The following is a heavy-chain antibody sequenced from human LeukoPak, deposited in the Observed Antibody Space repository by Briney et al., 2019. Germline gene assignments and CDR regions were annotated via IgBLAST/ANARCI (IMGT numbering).Heavy chain of an antibody. D-gene: IGHD6-19*01. CDR3: ARETNPGWDSSGWPDY. Sequence: PGGSLRLSCAVSEFTFSSLWMSWVRQAPGKGLEWVANIKPDGNEKNYVDSVKGRFTISRDNAKKSLYLQMNSLRAEDTAVYYCARETNPGWDSSGWPDYWGQGTLVTVSS. V-gene: IGHV3-7*01. J-gene: IGHJ4*02. CDR1: EFTFSSLW. CDR2: IKPDGNEK.